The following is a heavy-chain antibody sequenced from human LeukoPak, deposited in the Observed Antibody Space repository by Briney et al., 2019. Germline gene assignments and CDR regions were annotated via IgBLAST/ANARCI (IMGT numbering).Heavy chain of an antibody. V-gene: IGHV3-7*01. D-gene: IGHD3-16*01. Sequence: GGSLRLSCAASGFSFSSFWMSWVRQAPGKGLEWVANINQDGSEKYYADSVKGRFTISRDNATNSLYLQMNSLRVEDTAVYYCELTPPLNIVCGWGKGTTVTVSS. CDR1: GFSFSSFW. J-gene: IGHJ6*04. CDR3: ELTPPLNIVCG. CDR2: INQDGSEK.